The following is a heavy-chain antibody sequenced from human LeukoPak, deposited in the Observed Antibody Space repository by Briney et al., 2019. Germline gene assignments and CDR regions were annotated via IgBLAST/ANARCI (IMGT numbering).Heavy chain of an antibody. J-gene: IGHJ4*02. D-gene: IGHD2-2*01. CDR1: GGSISSYY. V-gene: IGHV4-59*12. CDR2: IYHSGST. CDR3: ARDTSSRSYLY. Sequence: SETLSLTCTVSGGSISSYYWSWIRRPPGKGLEWIGTIYHSGSTYYNPSLKSRVSISVDTSKNQFSLKLNSVTAADTAVYYCARDTSSRSYLYWSQGSLVTVSS.